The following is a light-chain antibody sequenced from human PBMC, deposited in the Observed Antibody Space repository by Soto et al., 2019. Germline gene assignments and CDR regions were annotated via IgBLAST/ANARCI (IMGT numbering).Light chain of an antibody. J-gene: IGKJ5*01. Sequence: EIVLTQSPCTLSLSPCERATLSCRASQTLSNSFIAWYQQKPGQAPRLLIYDTSSRATGVPDRYSASGSGTDFTLTISRLEPEDFAVFFCQQYGTSEIIFGQGTRLEIK. V-gene: IGKV3-20*01. CDR2: DTS. CDR1: QTLSNSF. CDR3: QQYGTSEII.